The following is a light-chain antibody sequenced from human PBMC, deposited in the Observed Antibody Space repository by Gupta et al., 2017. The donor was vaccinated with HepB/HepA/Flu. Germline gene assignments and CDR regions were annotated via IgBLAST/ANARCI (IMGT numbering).Light chain of an antibody. CDR1: SSDVGGYNI. Sequence: QSALTQPASVSGSPGQSITISCTGTSSDVGGYNIVSWFQQYPGKAPKLIIYGVTKRPSGTSSRFSGSKSGNTASLTISGLQSEDEADYFCCSYAGRSSVIFGGGTKLAVL. V-gene: IGLV2-23*02. CDR3: CSYAGRSSVI. CDR2: GVT. J-gene: IGLJ2*01.